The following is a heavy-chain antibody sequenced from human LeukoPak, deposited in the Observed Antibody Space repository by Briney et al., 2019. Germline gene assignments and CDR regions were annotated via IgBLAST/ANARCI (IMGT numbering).Heavy chain of an antibody. V-gene: IGHV3-48*04. D-gene: IGHD6-19*01. CDR1: GFTFSSYW. Sequence: GGSLRLSCAASGFTFSSYWMNWVRQAPGKGLEWVSYISSSGSTIYYADSVKGRFTISRDNAKNSLYLQMNSLRAEDTAVYYCARGSGYSSGWYNWFDPWGQGTLVTVSS. CDR2: ISSSGSTI. CDR3: ARGSGYSSGWYNWFDP. J-gene: IGHJ5*02.